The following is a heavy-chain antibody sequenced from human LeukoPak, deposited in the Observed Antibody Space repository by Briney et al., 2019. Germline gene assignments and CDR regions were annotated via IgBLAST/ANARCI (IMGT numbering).Heavy chain of an antibody. D-gene: IGHD2-2*01. CDR1: GGSFSGYY. CDR2: INHSGST. J-gene: IGHJ4*02. CDR3: ARKKRNCSSTSCYVYFDY. V-gene: IGHV4-34*01. Sequence: PSETLSLTCAVYGGSFSGYYWSWIRQPPGKGLEWIGEINHSGSTNYNPSLKGRVTISVDTSKNQFSLKLSSVTAADTAVYYCARKKRNCSSTSCYVYFDYWGQGTLVTVSS.